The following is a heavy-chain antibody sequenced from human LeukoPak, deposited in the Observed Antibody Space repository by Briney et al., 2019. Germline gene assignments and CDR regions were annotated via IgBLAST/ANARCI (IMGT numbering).Heavy chain of an antibody. CDR1: GFAFSSFA. J-gene: IGHJ6*03. V-gene: IGHV3-23*01. CDR3: TKELHVAVAVADYYYFYMDV. Sequence: PGGSLRLSCAASGFAFSSFAMGWVRQSPGKGLEWLSTINGGGNTTFHADSVKGRFTISRDNSKNTLYLHMDSLRPDDTAIYYCTKELHVAVAVADYYYFYMDVWGRGTAVTVSS. D-gene: IGHD6-19*01. CDR2: INGGGNTT.